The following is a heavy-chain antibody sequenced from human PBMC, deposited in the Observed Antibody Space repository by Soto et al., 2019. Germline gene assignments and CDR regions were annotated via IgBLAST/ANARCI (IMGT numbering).Heavy chain of an antibody. CDR1: GFSVSNSY. D-gene: IGHD3-10*01. J-gene: IGHJ4*02. CDR2: IYSGGST. V-gene: IGHV3-53*01. CDR3: ARVGKPMVIGNYFDY. Sequence: EVQLVESGGGLIQPGGSLTLSCVASGFSVSNSYKSWVRQAPGKGLEWVSVIYSGGSTYYADSVKGRFTISRDNSKNTVYLQVNSLRGEDTAVYYCARVGKPMVIGNYFDYWGQGTLVTVSS.